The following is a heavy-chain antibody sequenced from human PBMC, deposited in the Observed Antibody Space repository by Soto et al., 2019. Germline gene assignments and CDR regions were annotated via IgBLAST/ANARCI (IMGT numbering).Heavy chain of an antibody. CDR2: IIPIFNST. V-gene: IGHV1-69*06. Sequence: SVKVSCKVSGSRFSNYVISWVRQAPGHGLEWLGRIIPIFNSTKYAQSFQGRVPITADKSTSTASLELSSLRSDDTAVYYCAREGRGKKAGYNGLVSLGYWGQGTLVTVSS. CDR3: AREGRGKKAGYNGLVSLGY. D-gene: IGHD2-2*02. CDR1: GSRFSNYV. J-gene: IGHJ4*02.